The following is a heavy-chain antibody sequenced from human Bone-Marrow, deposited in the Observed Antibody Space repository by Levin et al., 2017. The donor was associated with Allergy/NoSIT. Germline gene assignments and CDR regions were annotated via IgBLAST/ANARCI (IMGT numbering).Heavy chain of an antibody. V-gene: IGHV4-59*01. J-gene: IGHJ4*02. CDR1: GGSITDYY. CDR3: ASSTGSYFSF. Sequence: SETLSLTCTVSGGSITDYYWSWIRQPPGKALEWIGYKYYTTIANYNPSFLSRVTISVDTSKSQFSLQLSSVTAADTAIYYCASSTGSYFSFWGQGTLVTVSS. D-gene: IGHD1-26*01. CDR2: KYYTTIA.